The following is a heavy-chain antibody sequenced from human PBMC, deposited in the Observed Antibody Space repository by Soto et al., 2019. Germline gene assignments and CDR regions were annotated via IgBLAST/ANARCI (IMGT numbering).Heavy chain of an antibody. CDR3: ARGGYSSSWRFGY. J-gene: IGHJ4*02. V-gene: IGHV1-18*04. CDR2: ISPYIGTA. CDR1: GYTFTSYG. Sequence: GASVKVSCKASGYTFTSYGISWVRQAPGQGLEWMGWISPYIGTANYAQKLQGRVTITADKFTSTDYMELSSLRSEDTAVYYCARGGYSSSWRFGYWGLGTLVTASS. D-gene: IGHD6-13*01.